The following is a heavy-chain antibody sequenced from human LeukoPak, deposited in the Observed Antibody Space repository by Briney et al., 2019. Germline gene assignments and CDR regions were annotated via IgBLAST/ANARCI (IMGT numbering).Heavy chain of an antibody. CDR3: ARALASGATY. D-gene: IGHD6-13*01. CDR2: INNDGSST. CDR1: GFTFSSHW. J-gene: IGHJ4*02. Sequence: PGGSLRLSCEASGFTFSSHWMRWVRQAPGKELVWVSRINNDGSSTSYADSVKGRFTISRDNAKNTVYLQMNSLRAEDSAEYYCARALASGATYWGQGTLVTVSS. V-gene: IGHV3-74*01.